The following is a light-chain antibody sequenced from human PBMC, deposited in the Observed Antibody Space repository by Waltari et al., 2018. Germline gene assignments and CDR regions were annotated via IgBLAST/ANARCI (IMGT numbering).Light chain of an antibody. CDR3: QQYDVWPLT. V-gene: IGKV3D-15*01. Sequence: IELTKSPATLSVSPGERATLSCRASQSIGSALAWYQQKPGQGPRLLFYGASTRATGIPARFSGSGSGTDFTLTISGLQSEDFADYYCQQYDVWPLTFGGGTKVHIK. CDR2: GAS. CDR1: QSIGSA. J-gene: IGKJ4*01.